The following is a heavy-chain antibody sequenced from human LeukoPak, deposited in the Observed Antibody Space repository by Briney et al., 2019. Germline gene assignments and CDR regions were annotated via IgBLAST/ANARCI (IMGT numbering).Heavy chain of an antibody. CDR3: ARDKRYFDWSSRGDAFDI. V-gene: IGHV1-18*04. CDR1: GYTFSGYY. CDR2: ISAYNGNT. D-gene: IGHD3-9*01. J-gene: IGHJ3*02. Sequence: GASVKVSCKASGYTFSGYYLNWVRQAPGQGLEWMGWISAYNGNTIYAQKLHDRLTMTTDTSTSTAYMELRSLRSDDTAVYYCARDKRYFDWSSRGDAFDIWGQGTMVTVSS.